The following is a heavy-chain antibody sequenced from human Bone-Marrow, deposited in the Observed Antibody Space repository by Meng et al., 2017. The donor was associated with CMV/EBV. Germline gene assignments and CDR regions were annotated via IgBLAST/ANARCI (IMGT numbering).Heavy chain of an antibody. CDR2: IYYTGT. V-gene: IGHV4-31*03. J-gene: IGHJ4*02. CDR1: GGSIKNPNYY. D-gene: IGHD3-10*01. CDR3: ARMRGSGSEDY. Sequence: SETLSLTCTVSGGSIKNPNYYWSWNRQRPGKGLEWLGYIYYTGTYYNPSLTSRIVISLDSSNNRYSLTLRSVTAAETALYYCARMRGSGSEDYWGPGTLVTVSS.